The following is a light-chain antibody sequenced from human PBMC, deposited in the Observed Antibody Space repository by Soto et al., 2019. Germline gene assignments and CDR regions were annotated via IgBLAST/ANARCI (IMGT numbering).Light chain of an antibody. V-gene: IGLV1-47*01. CDR3: ASWDDTLSDVV. J-gene: IGLJ2*01. CDR1: SSNIGSNF. Sequence: QSVLTQPPSASGTPGQRVTISCSGSSSNIGSNFVYWYHQLPGTAPKLLINRNNQRPSGVPDRFSGSKSGTSGSLAISGLRSEDEADYYCASWDDTLSDVVFGGGTKVTVL. CDR2: RNN.